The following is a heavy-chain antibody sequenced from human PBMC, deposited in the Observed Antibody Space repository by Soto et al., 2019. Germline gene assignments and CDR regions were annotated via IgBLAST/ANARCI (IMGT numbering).Heavy chain of an antibody. CDR1: GFIFSNYV. Sequence: QVQLVESGGGVVQPGRSLRLSCAASGFIFSNYVMHWVRQAPGKGLEWVAVISYDGNSKHYADSVKGRFTISRDNSKSTLYVQMNSLRAEDTAVYYCARSHGGDDCALDHWGQGPLVTFSS. CDR3: ARSHGGDDCALDH. V-gene: IGHV3-30-3*01. D-gene: IGHD2-21*02. CDR2: ISYDGNSK. J-gene: IGHJ4*02.